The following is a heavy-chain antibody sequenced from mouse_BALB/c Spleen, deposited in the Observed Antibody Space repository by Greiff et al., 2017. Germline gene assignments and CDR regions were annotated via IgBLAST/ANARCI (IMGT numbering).Heavy chain of an antibody. D-gene: IGHD1-1*01. CDR3: TRPNRSSPFAY. Sequence: EVQLVESGGGLVQPGGSMKLSCVASGFTFSNYWMNWVRQSPEKGLEWVAEIRLKSNNYATHYAESVKGRFTISRDDSKSSVYLQMNNLRAEDTGIYYCTRPNRSSPFAYWGQGTLVTVSA. CDR1: GFTFSNYW. J-gene: IGHJ3*01. CDR2: IRLKSNNYAT. V-gene: IGHV6-6*02.